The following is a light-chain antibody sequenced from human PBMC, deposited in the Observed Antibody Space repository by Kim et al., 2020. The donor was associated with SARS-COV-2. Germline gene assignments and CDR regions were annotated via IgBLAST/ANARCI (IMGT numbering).Light chain of an antibody. CDR1: SSDVGGYNY. Sequence: SITISGTGTSSDVGGYNYVSWYQQHPGKVPKLMIYDVSNRPSGVSNRFSGSKSGNTASLTISGLQAEDEADYYCCSYTSSITPYVLGTGTKVTVL. J-gene: IGLJ1*01. CDR3: CSYTSSITPYV. CDR2: DVS. V-gene: IGLV2-14*03.